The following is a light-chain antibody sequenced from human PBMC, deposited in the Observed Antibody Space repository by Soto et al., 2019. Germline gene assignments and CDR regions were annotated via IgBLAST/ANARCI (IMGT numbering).Light chain of an antibody. J-gene: IGKJ2*01. V-gene: IGKV1-39*01. Sequence: DIQMTQSPSSLSASVGDRVIITCRASQSISTYLNWYQQKPGKAPKLLISVAFTLQSGVPSRFSGSGSGTDFTLTISSLQPEDFATYFCQQSYSTPHTFGQGTKLEIK. CDR1: QSISTY. CDR3: QQSYSTPHT. CDR2: VAF.